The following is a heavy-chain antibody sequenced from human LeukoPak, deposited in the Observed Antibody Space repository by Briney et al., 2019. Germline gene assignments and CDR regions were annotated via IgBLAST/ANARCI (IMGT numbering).Heavy chain of an antibody. D-gene: IGHD2-15*01. J-gene: IGHJ4*02. Sequence: ASVKVSCKASGYTFIDYYIHWVRQAPGQGLEWMGWISAYNGNTNYAQKLQGRVTMTTDTSTSTAYMELRSLRSDDTAVYYCARDRRYCSGGSCYSAGDYWGQGTLVTVSS. V-gene: IGHV1-18*04. CDR2: ISAYNGNT. CDR1: GYTFIDYY. CDR3: ARDRRYCSGGSCYSAGDY.